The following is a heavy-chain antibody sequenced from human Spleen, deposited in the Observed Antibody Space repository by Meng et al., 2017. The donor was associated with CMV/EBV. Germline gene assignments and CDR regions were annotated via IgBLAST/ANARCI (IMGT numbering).Heavy chain of an antibody. CDR3: AREMGTGY. Sequence: GGSLRLSCAASGFTFSSYAMSWVRQAPGKGLEWVSVIYSGGSTYYADSVKGRFTISRDNSKNTLYLQMNSLRAEDTAVYYCAREMGTGYWGQGTLVTVSS. CDR2: IYSGGST. CDR1: GFTFSSYA. J-gene: IGHJ4*02. V-gene: IGHV3-53*01. D-gene: IGHD7-27*01.